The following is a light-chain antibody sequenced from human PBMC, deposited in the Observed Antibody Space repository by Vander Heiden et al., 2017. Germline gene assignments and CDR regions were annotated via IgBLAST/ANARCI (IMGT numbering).Light chain of an antibody. CDR3: AAWDDSLNGDYV. CDR1: SSNIGSTT. J-gene: IGLJ1*01. CDR2: SNN. V-gene: IGLV1-44*01. Sequence: QSVLTQPPSASGTPGQRVTISCSGSSSNIGSTTVTWYQQLPGTAPKLLIYSNNQRPSGVPDRFSGSKSGTSASLAISGLQSEDEADYYCAAWDDSLNGDYVFGTGTKVTVL.